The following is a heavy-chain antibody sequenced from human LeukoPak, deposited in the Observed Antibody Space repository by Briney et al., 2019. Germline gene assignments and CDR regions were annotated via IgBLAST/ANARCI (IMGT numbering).Heavy chain of an antibody. D-gene: IGHD5-12*01. J-gene: IGHJ4*02. CDR2: IIPIFGTA. Sequence: SVKVSCKASGYNLIDHALHWVRQAPGQGLEWMGGIIPIFGTANYAQKFQGRVTITADKSTSTAYMELSSLRSEDTAVYYCARDRGGYDPFDYWGQGTLVTVSS. CDR3: ARDRGGYDPFDY. CDR1: GYNLIDHA. V-gene: IGHV1-69*06.